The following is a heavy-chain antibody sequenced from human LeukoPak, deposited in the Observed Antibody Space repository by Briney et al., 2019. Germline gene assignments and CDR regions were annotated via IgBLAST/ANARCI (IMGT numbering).Heavy chain of an antibody. CDR3: ARDPTSSWETAFDI. CDR2: ISSSSSYI. Sequence: PGGSLRLSCAVSGFTFSTYNMNWVRQAPGKGLEWVSSISSSSSYIYYADSVKGRFTISRDNAKNSLYLQMNSLRAEDTAVYYCARDPTSSWETAFDIWGQGTMVTVSS. D-gene: IGHD1-26*01. CDR1: GFTFSTYN. V-gene: IGHV3-21*01. J-gene: IGHJ3*02.